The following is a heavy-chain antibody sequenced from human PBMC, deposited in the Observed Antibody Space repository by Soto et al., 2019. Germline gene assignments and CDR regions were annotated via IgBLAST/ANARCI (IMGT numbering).Heavy chain of an antibody. CDR2: IAYSGDT. J-gene: IGHJ6*02. V-gene: IGHV4-31*11. Sequence: PSETLSLTCAVSGGSIISADSYWFWIRKHPGKGLEWIGYIAYSGDTYYNPSLRSRVTISADTSENKFSLTLKSVTAADTAVYYCARGGTIFGTRFYYYYGMDVWGQGTTVTVSS. D-gene: IGHD3-3*01. CDR3: ARGGTIFGTRFYYYYGMDV. CDR1: GGSIISADSY.